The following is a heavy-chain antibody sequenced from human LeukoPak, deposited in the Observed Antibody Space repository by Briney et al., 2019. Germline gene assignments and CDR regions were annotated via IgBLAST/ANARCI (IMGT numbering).Heavy chain of an antibody. CDR2: INHSGST. V-gene: IGHV4-34*01. J-gene: IGHJ6*03. Sequence: AGGSLRLSCAASGFTFSNAWMSWVRQAPGKGLEWIGEINHSGSTNYNPSLKSRVTISVDTSKNQFSLKLSSVTAADTAVYYCARGYSSGYYFVLWLPNYYMDVWGKGTTVTVSS. CDR1: GFTFSNAW. D-gene: IGHD3-22*01. CDR3: ARGYSSGYYFVLWLPNYYMDV.